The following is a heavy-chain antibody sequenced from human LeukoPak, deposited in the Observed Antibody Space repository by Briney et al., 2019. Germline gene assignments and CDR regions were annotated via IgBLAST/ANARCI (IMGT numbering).Heavy chain of an antibody. D-gene: IGHD5-24*01. Sequence: SETLSLTCTVSRGSINSYFWSWIRQPAGKGLEWIGHIYPSGVTRYNPSLQSRVTLSVDTSKNQYSLKLTSVSAADTAVYYCARDAITAVEGNWFDPWGQGTLVTVSS. V-gene: IGHV4-4*07. CDR1: RGSINSYF. J-gene: IGHJ5*02. CDR3: ARDAITAVEGNWFDP. CDR2: IYPSGVT.